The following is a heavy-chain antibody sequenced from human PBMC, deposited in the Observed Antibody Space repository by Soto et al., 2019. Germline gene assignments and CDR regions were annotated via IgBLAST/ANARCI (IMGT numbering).Heavy chain of an antibody. J-gene: IGHJ6*03. CDR2: ISSDGSST. Sequence: EVQLVESGGGLVQPGGSLRLSCAASGFTFSNSWMHWVRQVPGKGLVWVSRISSDGSSTNYADSVKGRFTISRDNAKNTLYLQMNSLRAGDTAVYYCARDWSRPRNVAYYYFNMDVWGNGTTVTVSS. CDR1: GFTFSNSW. V-gene: IGHV3-74*01. D-gene: IGHD3-3*01. CDR3: ARDWSRPRNVAYYYFNMDV.